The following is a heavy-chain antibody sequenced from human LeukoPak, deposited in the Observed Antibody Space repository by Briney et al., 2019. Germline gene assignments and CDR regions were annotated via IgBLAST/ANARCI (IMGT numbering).Heavy chain of an antibody. V-gene: IGHV3-23*01. D-gene: IGHD2-21*02. CDR3: AKDRLLNCRGDCYIFDY. J-gene: IGHJ4*02. CDR1: GFIFNNYA. CDR2: ITGSGAYT. Sequence: GGSLRLSCAASGFIFNNYAMTWVRQAPGKGLEWVSAITGSGAYTNYADSVKGRFSISRDNSKNTLYLQVNGLRTEDTAVYYCAKDRLLNCRGDCYIFDYWGQGTVVTVSS.